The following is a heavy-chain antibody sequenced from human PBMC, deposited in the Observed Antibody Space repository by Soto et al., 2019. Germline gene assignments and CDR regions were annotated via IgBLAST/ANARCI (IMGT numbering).Heavy chain of an antibody. CDR3: ARFSMTTVTPFD. Sequence: GESLKISCKGSGYSFTSYWISWVRQMPGKGLEWMGRIDPSDSYTRYSPSFQGQVTISADKSISTAYLQWSSLKASDTAIYYCARFSMTTVTPFDWGQGTLVTVSS. V-gene: IGHV5-10-1*04. CDR2: IDPSDSYT. CDR1: GYSFTSYW. D-gene: IGHD4-17*01. J-gene: IGHJ4*02.